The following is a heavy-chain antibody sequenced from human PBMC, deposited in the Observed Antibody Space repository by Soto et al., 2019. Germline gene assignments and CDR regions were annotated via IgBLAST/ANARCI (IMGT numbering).Heavy chain of an antibody. J-gene: IGHJ4*02. CDR3: ARLVLWFGEFHFDY. V-gene: IGHV4-59*08. CDR1: GGSISSYY. Sequence: QVQLQVWGTGLVKPSETLSLTCTVSGGSISSYYWSWIRQPPGKGLEWIGYIYYSGSTNYNPSLKSRVTISVDTSKNQFSLKLSSVTAADTAVYYCARLVLWFGEFHFDYWGQGTLVTVSS. D-gene: IGHD3-10*01. CDR2: IYYSGST.